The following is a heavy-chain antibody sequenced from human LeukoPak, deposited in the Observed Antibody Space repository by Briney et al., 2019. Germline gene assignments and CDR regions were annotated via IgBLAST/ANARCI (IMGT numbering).Heavy chain of an antibody. Sequence: PGRSLRLSCAASGFTFSSHAMHWVRQAPGKGLGWVAVISYDGRNKYYAESAKGRITISRDNSKNTLYLQMNSLRAEDTAVYYCAKDRWHQLVSYPHHYWGQGTLVSVSS. D-gene: IGHD6-13*01. CDR2: ISYDGRNK. CDR1: GFTFSSHA. J-gene: IGHJ4*02. V-gene: IGHV3-30*18. CDR3: AKDRWHQLVSYPHHY.